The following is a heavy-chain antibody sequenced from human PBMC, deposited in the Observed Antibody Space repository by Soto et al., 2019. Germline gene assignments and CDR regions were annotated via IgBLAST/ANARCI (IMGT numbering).Heavy chain of an antibody. CDR3: AEWSRQLGGWGIDP. V-gene: IGHV4-4*07. Sequence: XATLSLTCTISGGSIRSDFWSWIRQPSGKGLEWIGRLSSNGVDYNPSLQSRVTMSGDPSKNQISLRLTSVTAADTAVYYCAEWSRQLGGWGIDPWGQGTLVTVSS. D-gene: IGHD3-16*01. CDR1: GGSIRSDF. J-gene: IGHJ5*02. CDR2: LSSNGV.